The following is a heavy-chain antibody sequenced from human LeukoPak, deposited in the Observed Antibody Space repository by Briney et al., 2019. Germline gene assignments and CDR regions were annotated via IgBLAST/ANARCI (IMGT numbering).Heavy chain of an antibody. J-gene: IGHJ4*02. V-gene: IGHV3-21*01. Sequence: PGGSLRLSCAASRFTFSSYSMNWVRQAPGKGLEWVSSISSSSSYIYYADSVKGRFTISRDNAKNSLYLQMNSLRAEDTAVYYCARDNVLLWFGESHYFDYWGQGTLVTVSS. D-gene: IGHD3-10*01. CDR1: RFTFSSYS. CDR3: ARDNVLLWFGESHYFDY. CDR2: ISSSSSYI.